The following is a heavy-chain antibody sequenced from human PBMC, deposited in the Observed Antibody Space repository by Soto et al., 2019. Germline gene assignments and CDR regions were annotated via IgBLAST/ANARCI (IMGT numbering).Heavy chain of an antibody. CDR1: GYTFTSYG. V-gene: IGHV1-18*01. CDR3: ARAPEIFDY. Sequence: QVQLVQSGAEVKKPGASVKVSCKASGYTFTSYGISWVRQAPGQGLEWMGWISAYNGNTNYAQKLQGRVTMTTDTATSTAYRGLRSLRLEDPAVYYCARAPEIFDYWGQGTLVTVSS. CDR2: ISAYNGNT. J-gene: IGHJ4*02.